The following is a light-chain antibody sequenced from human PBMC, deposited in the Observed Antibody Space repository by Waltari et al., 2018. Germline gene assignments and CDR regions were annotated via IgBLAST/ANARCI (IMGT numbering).Light chain of an antibody. CDR3: QQRSNWLT. CDR2: DAS. J-gene: IGKJ4*01. V-gene: IGKV3-11*01. Sequence: EIVLTQSPATLSLSPGERATLSCRASQSVSSYLAWYQHKPGQAPRLRIYDASNRATGIPARFSGSGSGTDLTLTISSLEPEDFAVYYCQQRSNWLTFGGGTKVEIK. CDR1: QSVSSY.